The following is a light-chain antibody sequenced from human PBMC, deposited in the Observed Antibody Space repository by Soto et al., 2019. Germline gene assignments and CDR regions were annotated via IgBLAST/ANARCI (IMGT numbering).Light chain of an antibody. CDR3: CSYAISSTRV. CDR2: DVN. CDR1: SSDIGHYNY. J-gene: IGLJ2*01. Sequence: QSALTQPASVSGSPGQSITISCTGTSSDIGHYNYVSWYQQYPGKAPKLMIYDVNSRPSGVSNRFSGSKSGNTASLTISGLQAEDEADYYCCSYAISSTRVFGGGTKLTVL. V-gene: IGLV2-14*01.